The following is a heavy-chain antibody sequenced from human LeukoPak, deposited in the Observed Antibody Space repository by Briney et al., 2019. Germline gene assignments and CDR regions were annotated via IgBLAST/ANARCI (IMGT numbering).Heavy chain of an antibody. CDR2: IYTSGST. J-gene: IGHJ4*02. CDR3: ARGGDPAMATPFGY. V-gene: IGHV4-61*02. Sequence: SETLSLTCTVSGGSISSGSYYWSWIRQPAGKGLEWIGRIYTSGSTNYNPSLKSRVTISVDTSKNQFSLKLSSVTAADTAVYYCARGGDPAMATPFGYWGQGTLVTVSS. D-gene: IGHD5-18*01. CDR1: GGSISSGSYY.